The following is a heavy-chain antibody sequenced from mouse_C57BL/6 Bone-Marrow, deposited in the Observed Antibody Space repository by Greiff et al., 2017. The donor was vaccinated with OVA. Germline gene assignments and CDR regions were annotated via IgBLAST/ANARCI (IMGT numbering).Heavy chain of an antibody. J-gene: IGHJ2*01. CDR1: GYSFTGYY. CDR2: INPSTGGT. D-gene: IGHD1-1*01. Sequence: VQLQQSGPELVKPGASVKISCKASGYSFTGYYMNWVKQSPEKSLEWIGEINPSTGGTTYNQKFKAKATLTVDKSSSTAYMQLKSLTSEDSAVYYCARFTVVAPYYFDYWGQGTTLTVSS. V-gene: IGHV1-42*01. CDR3: ARFTVVAPYYFDY.